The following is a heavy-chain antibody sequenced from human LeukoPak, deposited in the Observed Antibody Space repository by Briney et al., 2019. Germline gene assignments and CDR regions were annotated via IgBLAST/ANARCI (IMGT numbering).Heavy chain of an antibody. CDR2: IIPIFGTA. CDR1: GGTFSSYA. Sequence: GASVKVSCKASGGTFSSYAISWVRQAPGQGLEWMGGIIPIFGTANYAQKFQGRVTITADKSTSTAYMELSSLRSEDTAVYYCARLDTAMFYFDYWGQRTLVTVSS. D-gene: IGHD5-18*01. CDR3: ARLDTAMFYFDY. V-gene: IGHV1-69*06. J-gene: IGHJ4*02.